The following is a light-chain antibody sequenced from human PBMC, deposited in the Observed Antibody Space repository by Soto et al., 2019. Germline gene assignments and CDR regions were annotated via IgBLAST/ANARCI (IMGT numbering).Light chain of an antibody. CDR2: DNN. CDR3: GTWDSSLIPGGV. CDR1: SSNIGKNY. Sequence: QSVLTQPPSVSAAPGQKVTISCSGSSSNIGKNYVSWYQQLPGTAPKLLIYDNNQRPSGIPDRFSGSKSGTSATLGITGLQTGDEADYYCGTWDSSLIPGGVFGGGTQLTVL. V-gene: IGLV1-51*01. J-gene: IGLJ2*01.